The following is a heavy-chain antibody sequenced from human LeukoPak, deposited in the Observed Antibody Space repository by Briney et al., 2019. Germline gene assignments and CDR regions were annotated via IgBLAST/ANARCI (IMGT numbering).Heavy chain of an antibody. Sequence: SETLSLTCTVSGGSMTNYYWSWIRQVPGKGLEWIGYAYFKGNTDYNPSLRSRITISVDTSKNQFSLKLRSVTAADTAVYYCGRGSPRADTWGQGTLVTVSS. J-gene: IGHJ4*02. V-gene: IGHV4-59*13. CDR2: AYFKGNT. CDR3: GRGSPRADT. CDR1: GGSMTNYY. D-gene: IGHD5-18*01.